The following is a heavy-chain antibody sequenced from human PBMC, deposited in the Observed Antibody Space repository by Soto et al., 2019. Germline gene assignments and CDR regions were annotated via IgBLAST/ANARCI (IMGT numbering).Heavy chain of an antibody. CDR3: ARDAVRGGWFDP. J-gene: IGHJ5*02. V-gene: IGHV4-30-2*01. D-gene: IGHD3-10*01. CDR2: IYHSGST. Sequence: SDTLSRTCTVSVCSISSCAYYWSWVRQHPGKGLEWIGYIYHSGSTYYNPSLKSRVTISVDRSKNQFSLKLSSVTAADTAVYYCARDAVRGGWFDPWGQGNLVTVSS. CDR1: VCSISSCAYY.